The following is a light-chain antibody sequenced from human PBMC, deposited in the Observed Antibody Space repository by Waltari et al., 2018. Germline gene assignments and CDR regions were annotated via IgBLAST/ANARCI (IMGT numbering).Light chain of an antibody. CDR1: QGISSA. J-gene: IGKJ5*01. V-gene: IGKV1-13*02. Sequence: ATQLTQSPSSLSASVGDRVTITCRASQGISSALAWYQQKPGNAPKVLIYDASSLESGVPARFRGSGSGTYFTLTISSLQPEDFATYYCQQFNSFPITFGLGTRLDIK. CDR3: QQFNSFPIT. CDR2: DAS.